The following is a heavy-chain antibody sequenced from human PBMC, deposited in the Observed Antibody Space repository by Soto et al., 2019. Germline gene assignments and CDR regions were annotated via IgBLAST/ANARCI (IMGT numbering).Heavy chain of an antibody. V-gene: IGHV1-69*06. CDR1: GDTFSSYA. Sequence: QVHLVQSGAEVKRPGSSVKVSCKASGDTFSSYAISWVRQAPGQGLEWMGGIIPIVDTVTYERQFQGRITISADTSTNTASIELRRLRSDDTARYYCARETIHTQLFDSWGQGTLVTVSS. J-gene: IGHJ4*02. D-gene: IGHD2-21*01. CDR2: IIPIVDTV. CDR3: ARETIHTQLFDS.